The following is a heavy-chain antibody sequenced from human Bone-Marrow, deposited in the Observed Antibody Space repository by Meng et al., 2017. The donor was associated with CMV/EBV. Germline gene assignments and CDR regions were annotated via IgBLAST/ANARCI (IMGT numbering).Heavy chain of an antibody. CDR2: IYYSWST. D-gene: IGHD2-2*01. Sequence: GSLRLSCTVSGGSVSSGSYYWSWIRQPPGKGLEWIGYIYYSWSTNYNPSLKSRVPISVDTSKNQFSLKLSSVTAADTAVYYCARDSWVVSRLGMVVWGQGTTVTVSS. CDR3: ARDSWVVSRLGMVV. V-gene: IGHV4-61*01. CDR1: GGSVSSGSYY. J-gene: IGHJ6*01.